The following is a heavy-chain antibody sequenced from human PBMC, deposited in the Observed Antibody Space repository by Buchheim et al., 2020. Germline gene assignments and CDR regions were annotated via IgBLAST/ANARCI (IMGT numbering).Heavy chain of an antibody. CDR3: AKADSMIVVVIPGN. J-gene: IGHJ4*02. CDR2: ISGSGGST. V-gene: IGHV3-23*01. Sequence: VQLQESGPGLVKPSGTLSLTCAVSSGSIGSGNWWSWVRQAPGKGLEWVSAISGSGGSTYYADSVKGRFTISRDNSKNTLYLQMNSLRAEDTAVYCCAKADSMIVVVIPGNWGQGTL. D-gene: IGHD3-22*01. CDR1: SGSIGSGN.